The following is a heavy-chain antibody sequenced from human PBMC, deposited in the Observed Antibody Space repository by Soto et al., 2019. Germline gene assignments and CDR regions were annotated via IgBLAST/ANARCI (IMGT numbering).Heavy chain of an antibody. Sequence: EVHLLESGGGLVQRGGSLRLSCVASGFTFNNYAMNWVRQAPGKGLEWVSNIGGRGGNTFYADSMRGRFTISRDNSKNTVYLQRNNLRFEYSATYYCAKPSAYGDFAGSFDSWGQGTLVTFSP. J-gene: IGHJ4*02. D-gene: IGHD4-17*01. CDR1: GFTFNNYA. CDR3: AKPSAYGDFAGSFDS. V-gene: IGHV3-23*01. CDR2: IGGRGGNT.